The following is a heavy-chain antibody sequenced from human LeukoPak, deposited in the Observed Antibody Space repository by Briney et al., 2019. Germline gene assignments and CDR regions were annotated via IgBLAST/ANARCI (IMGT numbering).Heavy chain of an antibody. CDR2: ISAYNGNT. J-gene: IGHJ4*02. D-gene: IGHD6-19*01. Sequence: ASVKVSCKASGGTFSSYAISWVRQAPGQGLEWMGWISAYNGNTNYAQKLQGRVTMTTDTSTSTAYMELRSLRSDDTAVYYCARDSLWLAYPDYWGQGTLVTVSS. V-gene: IGHV1-18*01. CDR3: ARDSLWLAYPDY. CDR1: GGTFSSYA.